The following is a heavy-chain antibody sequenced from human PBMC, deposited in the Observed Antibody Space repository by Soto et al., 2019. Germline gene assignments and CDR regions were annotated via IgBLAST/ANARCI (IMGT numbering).Heavy chain of an antibody. CDR1: SGSISSSNW. J-gene: IGHJ6*03. Sequence: QVQLQESGPGLVKPSGTLSLTCAVSSGSISSSNWWSWVRQPPGKELEWIGEIYHSGSTNYNPSLKSRVTISVDKSKNQYSLKLSSVTAADTGVYYCARDLRLHYYYYMDVWRKGTTVTVSS. V-gene: IGHV4-4*02. CDR3: ARDLRLHYYYYMDV. D-gene: IGHD5-12*01. CDR2: IYHSGST.